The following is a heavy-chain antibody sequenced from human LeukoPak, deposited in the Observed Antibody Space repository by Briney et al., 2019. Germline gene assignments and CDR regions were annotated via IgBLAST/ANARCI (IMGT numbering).Heavy chain of an antibody. Sequence: PGGSLRLFCAASGFTFSSYGMHWVRQAPGKGLEWVAVIWYDGSNKYYADSVKGRFTISRDNSKNTLYLQMNSLRAEDTAVYYCAREPFVVVPAATPYYYCGMDVWGQGTTVTVSS. CDR1: GFTFSSYG. D-gene: IGHD2-2*01. CDR2: IWYDGSNK. J-gene: IGHJ6*02. CDR3: AREPFVVVPAATPYYYCGMDV. V-gene: IGHV3-33*01.